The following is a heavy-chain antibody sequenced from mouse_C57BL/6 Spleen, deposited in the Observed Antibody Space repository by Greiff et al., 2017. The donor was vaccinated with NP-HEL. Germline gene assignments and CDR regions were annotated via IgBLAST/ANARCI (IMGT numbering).Heavy chain of an antibody. J-gene: IGHJ2*01. CDR2: IDPSDSYT. V-gene: IGHV1-59*01. CDR3: ARLAADGYYPFDY. Sequence: VQLQQPGAELVRPGTSVKLSCKASGYTFTSYWMHWVKQRPGQGLEWIGVIDPSDSYTNYNQKFKGKATLTVDTSSSTAYMQLSSLTSEDSAVYYCARLAADGYYPFDYWGQGTTLTVSS. CDR1: GYTFTSYW. D-gene: IGHD2-3*01.